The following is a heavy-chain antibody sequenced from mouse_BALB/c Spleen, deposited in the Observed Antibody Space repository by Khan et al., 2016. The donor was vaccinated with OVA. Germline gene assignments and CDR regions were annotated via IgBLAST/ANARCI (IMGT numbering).Heavy chain of an antibody. CDR1: GYTFTSYW. V-gene: IGHV1-7*01. CDR3: ANHGSTSAWFAY. J-gene: IGHJ3*01. D-gene: IGHD1-1*01. CDR2: INPSTGYS. Sequence: QIQLVQSGAELAKPGASVKMSCKASGYTFTSYWMHWVKQRPGQGLEWIGYINPSTGYSEFNQKFKDKATLTADKSSSTAYMQLSSLTSDDSAVYYCANHGSTSAWFAYWCQGTLVTVSA.